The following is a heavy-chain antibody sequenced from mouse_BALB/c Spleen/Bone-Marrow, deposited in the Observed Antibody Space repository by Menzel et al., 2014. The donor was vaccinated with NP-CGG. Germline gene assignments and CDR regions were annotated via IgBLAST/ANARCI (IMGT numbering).Heavy chain of an antibody. CDR3: ARNQGNYVSWFAY. Sequence: QVQLQQSGPGLVQPSQSLSITCTVSGFSLTSYGVHWVRQSPGKGLEWLGVIWGGGSTDYNAAFISRLSISKDNPKSQVFFKMNSLQANDTAIYYCARNQGNYVSWFAYWGQGTLVTVSA. V-gene: IGHV2-2*02. J-gene: IGHJ3*01. CDR2: IWGGGST. D-gene: IGHD2-1*01. CDR1: GFSLTSYG.